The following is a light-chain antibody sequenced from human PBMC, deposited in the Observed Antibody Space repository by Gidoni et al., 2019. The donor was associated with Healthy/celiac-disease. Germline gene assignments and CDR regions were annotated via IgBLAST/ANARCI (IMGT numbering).Light chain of an antibody. CDR2: EVS. CDR1: CCDVGGYNY. Sequence: QSALTQPASVSGSPGQSITITCTGTCCDVGGYNYVSCYQQHPVKAPKLMIYEVSKRPAGVSNLFSGSKSGNTASLTISGHQAEDEADYCCSSYTSSSTLVFGGGTKLTVL. J-gene: IGLJ2*01. CDR3: SSYTSSSTLV. V-gene: IGLV2-14*01.